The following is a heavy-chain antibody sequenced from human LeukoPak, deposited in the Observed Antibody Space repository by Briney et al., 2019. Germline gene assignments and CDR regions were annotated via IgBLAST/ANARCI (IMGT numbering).Heavy chain of an antibody. CDR2: IYTNGST. Sequence: SDTLSLTCTVSGGSINSYYWSWVRQPAGKGLEWIGRIYTNGSTNYNPSLKSRVTMSIDTSKNQFSLNLNSVTAADTAIYYCARQGYTASHFSQDYWGQGTLVTVSS. J-gene: IGHJ4*02. CDR1: GGSINSYY. V-gene: IGHV4-4*07. D-gene: IGHD5-12*01. CDR3: ARQGYTASHFSQDY.